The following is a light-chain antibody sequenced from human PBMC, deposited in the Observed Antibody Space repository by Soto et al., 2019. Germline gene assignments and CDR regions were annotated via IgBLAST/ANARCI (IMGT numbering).Light chain of an antibody. CDR3: QHYGGSPPNT. J-gene: IGKJ2*01. CDR2: DAS. Sequence: EIVLTQSPGTLSLSPGERATLSCRASQSVTSSYLAWYQQKPGQAPRLLIYDASSRVTGIPDRFSGSGSRTDFTLTISRLEPEDFAVYYCQHYGGSPPNTFGQGTKLEIK. V-gene: IGKV3-20*01. CDR1: QSVTSSY.